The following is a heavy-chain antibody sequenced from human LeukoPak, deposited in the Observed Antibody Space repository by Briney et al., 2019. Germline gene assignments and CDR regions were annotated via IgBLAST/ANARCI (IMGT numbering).Heavy chain of an antibody. CDR3: ARAPLQDLTLSDY. J-gene: IGHJ4*02. V-gene: IGHV3-53*04. D-gene: IGHD4-11*01. CDR2: IYSGGST. CDR1: GFTVSSNY. Sequence: GGSLRLSCAASGFTVSSNYMSWVRQAPGKGLEWVSVIYSGGSTYYADSVKGRFTISRHNSKNTLYLQMNSLRAEDTAVYYCARAPLQDLTLSDYWGQGTLVTVSS.